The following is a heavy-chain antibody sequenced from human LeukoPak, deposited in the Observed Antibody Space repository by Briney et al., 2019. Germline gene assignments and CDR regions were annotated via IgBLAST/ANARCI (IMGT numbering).Heavy chain of an antibody. J-gene: IGHJ4*02. CDR2: ISGSGGST. V-gene: IGHV3-23*01. CDR3: VGEYFYNSSGYRALRY. Sequence: PGGSLRLSCAASGFTFSSYAMSWVRQAPGKGLEWVSAISGSGGSTYYADSVKGRFTISRDNSKNTLYLQMTGLRAEDTAVYYCVGEYFYNSSGYRALRYWGQGTLVTVSS. D-gene: IGHD3-22*01. CDR1: GFTFSSYA.